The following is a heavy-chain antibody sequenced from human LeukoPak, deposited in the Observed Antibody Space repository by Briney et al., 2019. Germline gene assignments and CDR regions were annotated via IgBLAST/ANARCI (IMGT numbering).Heavy chain of an antibody. D-gene: IGHD3-9*01. J-gene: IGHJ4*02. Sequence: SETLSLTCAVYGGSFSGYYWSWIRQPPGKGLEWIGKINHSGSTNYNPSLKSRVTISVDTSKNQFSLKLSSVTAADTAVYYCARGGGLRYFDWLFRPFDYWGQGTLVTVSS. V-gene: IGHV4-34*01. CDR2: INHSGST. CDR1: GGSFSGYY. CDR3: ARGGGLRYFDWLFRPFDY.